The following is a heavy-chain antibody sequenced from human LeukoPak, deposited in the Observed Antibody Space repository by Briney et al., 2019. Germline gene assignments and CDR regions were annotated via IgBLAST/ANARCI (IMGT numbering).Heavy chain of an antibody. D-gene: IGHD3-9*01. J-gene: IGHJ4*02. CDR2: ISGSGGST. CDR3: AEGGYYDILTGYYS. Sequence: PGGSLRLSCAASGFTFSNYGIHWVRQAPGKGLEWVSAISGSGGSTYYADSVKGRFTISRDNSKNTLYLQMNSLRAEDTAVYYCAEGGYYDILTGYYSWGQGTLVTVSS. V-gene: IGHV3-23*01. CDR1: GFTFSNYG.